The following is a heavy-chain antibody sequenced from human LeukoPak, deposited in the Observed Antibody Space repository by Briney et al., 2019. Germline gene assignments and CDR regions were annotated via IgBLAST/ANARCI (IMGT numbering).Heavy chain of an antibody. D-gene: IGHD2-15*01. J-gene: IGHJ4*02. CDR3: AKKVIASVQVAADY. CDR2: ISVNGGST. CDR1: GFTFSSYA. Sequence: GGSLRLSCAASGFTFSSYAMSWVCQAPGKGLEWVSAISVNGGSTYYADSVKGRFTISRDNSKNTLYLQMNSLRAEDTAVYYCAKKVIASVQVAADYWGQGTLVTVSS. V-gene: IGHV3-23*01.